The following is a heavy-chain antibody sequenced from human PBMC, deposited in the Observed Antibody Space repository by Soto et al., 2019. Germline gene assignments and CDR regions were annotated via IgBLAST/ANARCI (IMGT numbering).Heavy chain of an antibody. D-gene: IGHD5-18*01. CDR3: ARWRYSYGLDWFDP. J-gene: IGHJ5*02. Sequence: SETLSLTCAVYGGSFSGYYWSWIRQPPGKGLEWIGEINHSGSTNYNPSLKSRVTISVDTSKNQFSLKLSSVTAADTAVYYCARWRYSYGLDWFDPWGQGTLVTVSS. V-gene: IGHV4-34*01. CDR2: INHSGST. CDR1: GGSFSGYY.